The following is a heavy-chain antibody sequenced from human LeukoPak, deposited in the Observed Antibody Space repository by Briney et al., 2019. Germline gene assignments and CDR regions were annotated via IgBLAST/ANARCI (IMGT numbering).Heavy chain of an antibody. CDR2: INPNSGGT. CDR1: GYTFTGYY. Sequence: ASVKVSCKASGYTFTGYYMHWVRQAPGQGLEWMGWINPNSGGTNYAQKFQGRVTMTRDTSISTAYMELSRLRSDDTAVYYCARFLAGDSSGYSQYYFDYWGQGTLVTVSS. D-gene: IGHD3-22*01. CDR3: ARFLAGDSSGYSQYYFDY. V-gene: IGHV1-2*02. J-gene: IGHJ4*02.